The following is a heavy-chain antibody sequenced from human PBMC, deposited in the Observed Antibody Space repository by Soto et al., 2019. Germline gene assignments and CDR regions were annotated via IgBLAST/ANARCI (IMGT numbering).Heavy chain of an antibody. J-gene: IGHJ4*01. V-gene: IGHV5-10-1*01. CDR1: GYNFTNFW. D-gene: IGHD3-22*01. CDR2: IDPRDSET. CDR3: ARREYSYSRGSFDY. Sequence: GESLKISCTASGYNFTNFWIHWVRQLPGKGLEWMGRIDPRDSETNYSPSFQGHVTISTAKSVTTAYLQWSSLKASDTALYYCARREYSYSRGSFDYWGHGTLVTVSS.